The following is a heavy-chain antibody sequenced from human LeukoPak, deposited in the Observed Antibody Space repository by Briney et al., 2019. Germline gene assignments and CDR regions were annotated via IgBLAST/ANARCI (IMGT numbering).Heavy chain of an antibody. CDR2: IYSSGNT. Sequence: SETLSLTCTVSGGSISGYYWSWIRQSPGKGLEWIGFIYSSGNTNYNPSLKSRVTISVDTSKNQFSLKLTSVTAADTAVYYCARHEGQWLSAWDYWGQGTLVTASS. J-gene: IGHJ4*02. V-gene: IGHV4-59*08. CDR3: ARHEGQWLSAWDY. D-gene: IGHD6-19*01. CDR1: GGSISGYY.